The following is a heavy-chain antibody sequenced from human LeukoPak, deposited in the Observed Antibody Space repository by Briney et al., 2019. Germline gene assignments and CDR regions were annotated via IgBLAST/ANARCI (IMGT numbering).Heavy chain of an antibody. CDR1: GFTFSSYA. J-gene: IGHJ6*02. CDR3: AKGDYDYVWGRNPHPWYYYGMDV. Sequence: PGRSLRLSCAASGFTFSSYAMSWVRQAPGKGLEWVSAISGSGGSTYYADSVKGRFTISRDNSKNTLYLQMNSLRAEDTAVYYCAKGDYDYVWGRNPHPWYYYGMDVWGQGTTVTVSS. D-gene: IGHD3-16*01. CDR2: ISGSGGST. V-gene: IGHV3-23*01.